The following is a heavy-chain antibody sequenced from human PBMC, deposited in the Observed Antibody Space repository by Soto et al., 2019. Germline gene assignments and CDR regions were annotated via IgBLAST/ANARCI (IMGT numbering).Heavy chain of an antibody. V-gene: IGHV1-18*01. CDR1: GYTFTSYG. J-gene: IGHJ3*02. CDR3: ARVITIFGVVIIRAAFDI. D-gene: IGHD3-3*01. CDR2: ISAYNGNT. Sequence: AASVKVSCKASGYTFTSYGISWVRQAPGQGLEWMGWISAYNGNTNYAQKLQGRVTMTTDTSTSTAYMELRSLRSDDTAVYYCARVITIFGVVIIRAAFDIWGQGTMVTVSS.